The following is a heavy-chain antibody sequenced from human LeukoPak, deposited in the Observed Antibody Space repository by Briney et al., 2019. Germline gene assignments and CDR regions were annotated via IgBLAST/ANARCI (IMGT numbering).Heavy chain of an antibody. CDR3: ARANYGDQSAWKNWFDP. V-gene: IGHV1-2*02. D-gene: IGHD4-17*01. CDR2: INPNSGGT. J-gene: IGHJ5*02. Sequence: ASVKVSCKASGYTFTGYYMHWVRQAPGQGLEWMGWINPNSGGTNYAQKFQGRVTMTRDTSISTAYMELSRLRSEDTAVYYCARANYGDQSAWKNWFDPWGQGTLVTVSS. CDR1: GYTFTGYY.